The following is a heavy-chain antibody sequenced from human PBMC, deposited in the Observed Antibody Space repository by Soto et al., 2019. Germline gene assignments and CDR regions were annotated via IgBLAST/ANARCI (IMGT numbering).Heavy chain of an antibody. Sequence: PGESLKISCKGSGYSFTSYWISWVRQMPGKGLEWMGRIDPSDSYTNYSPSFQGHVTISADKSISTAYLQWSSLKASDTARYYCAREGNLEYSSSASGYYYYYYGMDVWGQGTTVTVSS. D-gene: IGHD6-6*01. V-gene: IGHV5-10-1*01. J-gene: IGHJ6*02. CDR1: GYSFTSYW. CDR2: IDPSDSYT. CDR3: AREGNLEYSSSASGYYYYYYGMDV.